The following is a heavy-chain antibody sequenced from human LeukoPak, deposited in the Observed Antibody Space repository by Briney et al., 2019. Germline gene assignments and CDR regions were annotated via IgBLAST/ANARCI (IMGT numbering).Heavy chain of an antibody. D-gene: IGHD3-10*01. CDR1: GFTFSSYS. CDR2: IKQDGSEK. V-gene: IGHV3-7*01. Sequence: PGGSLRLSCAASGFTFSSYSMNWVRQAPGKGLEWVANIKQDGSEKYYVDSVKGRFTISRDNAKNSLYLQMNSLRAEDTAVYYCARGGRVTHYYGSGSYYAYWGQGTLVTVSS. J-gene: IGHJ4*02. CDR3: ARGGRVTHYYGSGSYYAY.